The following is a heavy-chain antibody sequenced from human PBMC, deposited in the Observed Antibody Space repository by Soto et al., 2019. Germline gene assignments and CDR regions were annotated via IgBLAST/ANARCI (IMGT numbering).Heavy chain of an antibody. CDR2: ISSSNSYI. CDR1: GFTFSNYN. CDR3: ASYYDILTGLDY. D-gene: IGHD3-9*01. V-gene: IGHV3-21*01. J-gene: IGHJ4*02. Sequence: PGGSLRLSCAASGFTFSNYNMNWVRQAPGKGLEWVSSISSSNSYIYYAHSVKGRFTISRDNAKNSLYLQMNSLRAEDTAVYYCASYYDILTGLDYWGQGTLVTVSS.